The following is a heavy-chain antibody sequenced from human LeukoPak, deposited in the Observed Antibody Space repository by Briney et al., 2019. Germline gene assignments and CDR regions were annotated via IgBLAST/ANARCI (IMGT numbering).Heavy chain of an antibody. V-gene: IGHV3-23*01. J-gene: IGHJ3*01. D-gene: IGHD1-20*01. CDR2: ISGSGGST. CDR3: ATRLITETRWTFDL. CDR1: GFTFSSYA. Sequence: PGGSLRLSCAASGFTFSSYAMSWVRQAPGKGLEWVSAISGSGGSTYYADSVKGRFTISRDNSKNTPYLQMNNLRAEDTAVYYCATRLITETRWTFDLWGQGTMITVSS.